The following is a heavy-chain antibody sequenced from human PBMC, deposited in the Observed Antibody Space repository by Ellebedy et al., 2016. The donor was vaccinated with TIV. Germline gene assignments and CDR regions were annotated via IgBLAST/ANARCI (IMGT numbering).Heavy chain of an antibody. CDR1: GGSFSGYY. CDR2: INHRGST. D-gene: IGHD4-17*01. CDR3: ARSTTVTTASYEY. J-gene: IGHJ4*02. Sequence: MPSETLSLTCAVYGGSFSGYYWTWIRQPPGKGLEWIGEINHRGSTTYNPSLKSRVTISVDTSRNRFSLKLSPVTAADTAVYYCARSTTVTTASYEYWGQGTLVTVSS. V-gene: IGHV4-34*01.